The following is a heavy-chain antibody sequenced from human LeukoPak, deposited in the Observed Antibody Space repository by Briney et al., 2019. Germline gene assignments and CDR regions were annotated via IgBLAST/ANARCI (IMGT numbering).Heavy chain of an antibody. D-gene: IGHD3-16*02. CDR1: GFTFSSYW. J-gene: IGHJ6*02. V-gene: IGHV3-7*01. CDR3: ARDRIMITFGGVIVHYGMDV. Sequence: GGSLRLSCAASGFTFSSYWMSWVRQAAGKGLEWVANIKQDGSEKYYVDSVKGRFTISRDNAKNSLYLQMNSLRAEDTAVYYCARDRIMITFGGVIVHYGMDVWGQGTTVTVSS. CDR2: IKQDGSEK.